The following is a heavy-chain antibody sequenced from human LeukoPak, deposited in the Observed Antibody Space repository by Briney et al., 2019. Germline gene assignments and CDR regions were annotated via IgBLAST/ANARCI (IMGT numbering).Heavy chain of an antibody. J-gene: IGHJ6*03. Sequence: ASVKVSCKASGYTFTTYYVHWVRQAPGQGLEWMGIINPSGGSTTYAQKFRGRLTMTRVMSTSTVYMELSSLRSDDTAVYYCARDPAYYYDSSGYPYYYMDVWGKGTTVTVSS. CDR1: GYTFTTYY. CDR2: INPSGGST. CDR3: ARDPAYYYDSSGYPYYYMDV. D-gene: IGHD3-22*01. V-gene: IGHV1-46*01.